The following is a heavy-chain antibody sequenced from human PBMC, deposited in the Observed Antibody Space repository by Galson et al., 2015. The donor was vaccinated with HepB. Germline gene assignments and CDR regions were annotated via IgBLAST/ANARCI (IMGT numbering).Heavy chain of an antibody. Sequence: TLSLTCTVSGGSISSGGYYWSWIRQHPGKGLEWIGYIYYSGSTYYNPSLKSRVTISVDTSKNQFSLKLSSVTAADTAVYYCARPTGGYSWTPAGWFDPWGQGTLVTVSS. CDR1: GGSISSGGYY. CDR3: ARPTGGYSWTPAGWFDP. D-gene: IGHD3-16*02. CDR2: IYYSGST. V-gene: IGHV4-31*03. J-gene: IGHJ5*02.